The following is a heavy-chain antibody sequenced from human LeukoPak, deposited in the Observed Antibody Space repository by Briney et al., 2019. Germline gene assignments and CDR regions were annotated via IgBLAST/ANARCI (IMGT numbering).Heavy chain of an antibody. V-gene: IGHV3-21*01. CDR1: GFTFSTYS. CDR3: ARARPEVWPPDF. Sequence: KSGGSLRLSCAASGFTFSTYSMNWVRQAPGKGLEWVSSISSSSYIYYADSVKGRFTISRDNAKNSLYLQMNSLRAEDTAVYYCARARPEVWPPDFWGQGTLVTVSS. J-gene: IGHJ4*02. CDR2: ISSSSYI.